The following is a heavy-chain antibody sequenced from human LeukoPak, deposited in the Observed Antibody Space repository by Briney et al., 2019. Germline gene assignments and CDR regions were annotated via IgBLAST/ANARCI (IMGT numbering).Heavy chain of an antibody. J-gene: IGHJ3*02. CDR2: IYYSGST. D-gene: IGHD3-10*01. V-gene: IGHV4-30-4*08. CDR1: GGSISSGDYY. CDR3: ARGYYGSGSYYTDAFDI. Sequence: SETLSLTCTVSGGSISSGDYYWSWIRQPPGKGLEWIGYIYYSGSTYYNPSLKSRVTISVDTSKNQFSLKLSSVTAADTAVYYCARGYYGSGSYYTDAFDIWGQGTMVTVSS.